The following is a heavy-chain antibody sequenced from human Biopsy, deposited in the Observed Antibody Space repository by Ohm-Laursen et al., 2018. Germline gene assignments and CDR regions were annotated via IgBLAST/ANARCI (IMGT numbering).Heavy chain of an antibody. D-gene: IGHD4-23*01. J-gene: IGHJ1*01. CDR1: GGSFTGHY. CDR2: ISHTGYT. Sequence: SQTLSLTWTVSGGSFTGHYWTWIRQPPGKGLEWIGHISHTGYTSYKSSLKSRVTISFDTSRKHFSLRLTSLAAADTAVYYCARGSNEYGGLYFPHWGQGTLVTVSS. V-gene: IGHV4-59*11. CDR3: ARGSNEYGGLYFPH.